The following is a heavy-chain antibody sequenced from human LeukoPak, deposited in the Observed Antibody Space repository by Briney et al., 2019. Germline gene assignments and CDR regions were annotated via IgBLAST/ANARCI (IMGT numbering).Heavy chain of an antibody. CDR2: INPNSGGT. CDR1: GYTFTGYY. J-gene: IGHJ4*02. CDR3: ATGISTVVKSELDY. Sequence: ASVKVSCKASGYTFTGYYMHRVRQAPGQGLEWMGWINPNSGGTNYAQKFQGRVTMTRDTSISTAYMELSRLRSDDTAVYYCATGISTVVKSELDYWGQGTLVTVSS. D-gene: IGHD4-23*01. V-gene: IGHV1-2*02.